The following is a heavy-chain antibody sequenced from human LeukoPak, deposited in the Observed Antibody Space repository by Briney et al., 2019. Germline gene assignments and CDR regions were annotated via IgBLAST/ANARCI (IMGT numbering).Heavy chain of an antibody. Sequence: ASVKVSCKASGYTFTHYGISWVRQAPGQGLEWMGWISGYTGNTNYAQKLQGRVTMTTDTSTSTAYMELWSLGSDDAAVYYCARDAYYYDDGLASNFDYWGQGTLVTVSS. J-gene: IGHJ4*02. CDR1: GYTFTHYG. CDR2: ISGYTGNT. CDR3: ARDAYYYDDGLASNFDY. D-gene: IGHD3-22*01. V-gene: IGHV1-18*01.